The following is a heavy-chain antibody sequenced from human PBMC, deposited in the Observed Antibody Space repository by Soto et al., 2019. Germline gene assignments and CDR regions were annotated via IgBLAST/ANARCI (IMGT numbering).Heavy chain of an antibody. CDR1: GFTFSSYS. J-gene: IGHJ4*02. D-gene: IGHD3-16*02. V-gene: IGHV3-48*01. CDR3: ARVKGEHLGELSLKD. Sequence: EVQLVESGGGLVQPGGSLRLSCAASGFTFSSYSMNWVRQAPGKGLEWVSYISSSSSTIYYADSVKGRFTISRDNAKNSLYLQMNSLRGEDTAVYYCARVKGEHLGELSLKDWGQGTLVTVSS. CDR2: ISSSSSTI.